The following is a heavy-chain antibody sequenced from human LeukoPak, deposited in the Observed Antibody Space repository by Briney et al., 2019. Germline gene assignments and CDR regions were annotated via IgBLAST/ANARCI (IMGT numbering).Heavy chain of an antibody. CDR2: ISGGGGST. CDR3: AKFYDILTAYFDF. CDR1: GFTFSSYA. Sequence: GGSLRLSCAASGFTFSSYAMSWVRQSPGEGLEWVSAISGGGGSTYYAYYTDSVRGRFTISRDNSKNTLYLQMNSLRAEDTAVYYCAKFYDILTAYFDFWGQGTLVTVSS. J-gene: IGHJ4*02. D-gene: IGHD3-9*01. V-gene: IGHV3-23*01.